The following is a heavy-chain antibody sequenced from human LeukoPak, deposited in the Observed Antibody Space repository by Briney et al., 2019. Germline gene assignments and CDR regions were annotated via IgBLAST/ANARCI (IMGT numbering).Heavy chain of an antibody. Sequence: SESLSLTCTVSGGSNSSYYWSWIRQPPGKGLEWIGYIYYSGSTNYNPSLKSRVTISVDTSKNQFSLKLSSVTAADTAVYYCASTTYDFWSGYYPYYYYGMDVWGQGTTVTVSS. V-gene: IGHV4-59*01. J-gene: IGHJ6*02. D-gene: IGHD3-3*01. CDR2: IYYSGST. CDR1: GGSNSSYY. CDR3: ASTTYDFWSGYYPYYYYGMDV.